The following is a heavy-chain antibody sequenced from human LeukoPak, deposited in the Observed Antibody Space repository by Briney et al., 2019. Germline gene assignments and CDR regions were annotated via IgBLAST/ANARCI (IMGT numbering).Heavy chain of an antibody. V-gene: IGHV3-48*04. J-gene: IGHJ3*02. Sequence: GGALRLSCAASGFTFSDYSMNRVRQAPGRGLEWISYISGSSSSIYYADSVKGRFSISRDNAKNSLYLQMSSLRAEDTAVYYCARDRRHCTSTSCYLDAFDIWGQGTMVTVSS. CDR1: GFTFSDYS. CDR2: ISGSSSSI. D-gene: IGHD2-2*01. CDR3: ARDRRHCTSTSCYLDAFDI.